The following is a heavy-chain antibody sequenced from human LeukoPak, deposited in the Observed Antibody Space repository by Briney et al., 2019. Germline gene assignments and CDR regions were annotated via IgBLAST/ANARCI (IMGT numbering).Heavy chain of an antibody. V-gene: IGHV3-48*03. Sequence: PGGSLRLSCAASGFTFSSYEMNWVRQAPGKGLEWVSYISSSGSTIYYADSVKGRFTISRDNAKNSLYLQMNSLRAEDTAVYYCARAVRSGGNPIFDYWGQGTLVTVSS. CDR1: GFTFSSYE. CDR2: ISSSGSTI. J-gene: IGHJ4*02. D-gene: IGHD4-23*01. CDR3: ARAVRSGGNPIFDY.